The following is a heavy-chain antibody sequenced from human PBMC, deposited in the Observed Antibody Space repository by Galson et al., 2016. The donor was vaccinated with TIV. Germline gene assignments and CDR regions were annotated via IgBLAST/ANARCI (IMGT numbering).Heavy chain of an antibody. CDR3: ARERRHCGDQCFLRYYFGMDV. CDR2: IYDDGST. Sequence: SLRLSCAASGLSVSNNYMNWVCQGPEKGLEWVSIIYDDGSTYYADSVKGRFTISRDNSKNTLYLQMHSLRPDDAAVYYCARERRHCGDQCFLRYYFGMDVWGRGTTVTVSS. CDR1: GLSVSNNY. D-gene: IGHD2-21*01. V-gene: IGHV3-66*02. J-gene: IGHJ6*02.